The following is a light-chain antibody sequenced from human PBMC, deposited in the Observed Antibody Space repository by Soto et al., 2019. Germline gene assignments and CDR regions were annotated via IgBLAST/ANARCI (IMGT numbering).Light chain of an antibody. CDR2: EVN. J-gene: IGLJ2*01. V-gene: IGLV2-8*01. CDR3: GSYAGSVPA. CDR1: SSDVGRYNY. Sequence: QSALTQPPSASGSPGQSVAISCTGTSSDVGRYNYVSWYQQHPGKAPKLMIYEVNKRPSGVPDRFSGSKSGNTASLTVSGLQAEDEADYYCGSYAGSVPAFGGGTQLTVL.